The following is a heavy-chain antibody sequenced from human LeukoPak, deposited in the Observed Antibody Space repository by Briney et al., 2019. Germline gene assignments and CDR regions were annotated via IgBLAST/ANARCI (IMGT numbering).Heavy chain of an antibody. CDR3: ARGLYYYGSGIPWFDP. CDR1: GYTFTGYY. D-gene: IGHD3-10*01. Sequence: ASVKVSCKASGYTFTGYYMHWVRQAPGQGLEWMGWINPNSGGTNYAQKFQGRVTMTRDTSISTAYMELSRLRSDDTAVYYCARGLYYYGSGIPWFDPWGQGTLVTVSS. CDR2: INPNSGGT. V-gene: IGHV1-2*02. J-gene: IGHJ5*02.